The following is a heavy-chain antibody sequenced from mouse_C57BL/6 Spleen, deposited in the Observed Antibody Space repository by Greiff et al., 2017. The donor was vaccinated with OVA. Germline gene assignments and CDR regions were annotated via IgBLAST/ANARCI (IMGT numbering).Heavy chain of an antibody. D-gene: IGHD4-1*01. Sequence: QVQLKESGAELVKPGASVKISCKASGYAFSSYWMNWVKQRPGKGLEWIGQIYPGDGDTNYNGKFKGKATLTADKSSGTAYMQLSSLASEDSAVYFCARVLNWDATDWGQGTLVTVSA. V-gene: IGHV1-80*01. CDR1: GYAFSSYW. CDR2: IYPGDGDT. J-gene: IGHJ3*01. CDR3: ARVLNWDATD.